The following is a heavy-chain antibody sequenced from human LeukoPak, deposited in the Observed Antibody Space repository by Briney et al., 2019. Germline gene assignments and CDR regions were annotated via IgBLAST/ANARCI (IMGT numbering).Heavy chain of an antibody. Sequence: GGSLRLSCAASGFTFSRYSMNWVRQAPGKGLEWVSSISSSSSYIYYADSVKGRFTISRDNAKNSLYLQMNSLRAEDTAVYYCARNPTAYNWFDPWGQGTLVTVSS. D-gene: IGHD4-17*01. CDR1: GFTFSRYS. J-gene: IGHJ5*02. CDR3: ARNPTAYNWFDP. CDR2: ISSSSSYI. V-gene: IGHV3-21*01.